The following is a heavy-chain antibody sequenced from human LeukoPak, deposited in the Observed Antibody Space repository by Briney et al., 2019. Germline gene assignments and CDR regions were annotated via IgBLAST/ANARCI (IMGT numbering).Heavy chain of an antibody. CDR2: IYTSGGD. CDR3: ARDYYGSGSNRFDP. CDR1: GGSLSSYY. V-gene: IGHV4-4*07. D-gene: IGHD3-10*01. J-gene: IGHJ5*02. Sequence: SETLSLTCTVSGGSLSSYYWSWLPQPAGKGLEWIGRIYTSGGDNYNTSLKSRVTMSVDTSKNQFYLKLSSGTAADTAVYYCARDYYGSGSNRFDPWGQGTLVTVSS.